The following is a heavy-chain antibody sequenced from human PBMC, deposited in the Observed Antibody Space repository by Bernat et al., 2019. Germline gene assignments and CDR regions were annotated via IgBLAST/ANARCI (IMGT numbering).Heavy chain of an antibody. J-gene: IGHJ6*02. CDR1: GFTFSSYA. D-gene: IGHD3-3*01. Sequence: QVQLVESGGGVVQPGRSLRLSCAASGFTFSSYAMHWVRQAPGKGLEWVAVISYDGSNKYYADSVKGRFTISRDNSKNTLYLQMNSLIAEDTAVYYCAGDTIFGVSLGDYGMDVWGQGTTVTVSS. CDR2: ISYDGSNK. V-gene: IGHV3-30-3*01. CDR3: AGDTIFGVSLGDYGMDV.